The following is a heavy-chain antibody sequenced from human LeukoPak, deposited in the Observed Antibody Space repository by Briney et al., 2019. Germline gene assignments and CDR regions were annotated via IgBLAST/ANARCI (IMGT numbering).Heavy chain of an antibody. J-gene: IGHJ4*02. CDR2: ISTTSSTI. V-gene: IGHV3-48*02. CDR3: ARGKEKWLDHFDY. D-gene: IGHD6-19*01. CDR1: GFTFSSYG. Sequence: GGSPRLSCAASGFTFSSYGMNWVRQARAKGLEWVAYISTTSSTIYYADSVKGRFTMSRDNAKSSLYLQMDSLRDEDTAVYYCARGKEKWLDHFDYWGQGSLVTVSS.